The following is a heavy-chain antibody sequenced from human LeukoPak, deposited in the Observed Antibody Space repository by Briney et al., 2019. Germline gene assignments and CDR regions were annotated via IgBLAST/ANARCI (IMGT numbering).Heavy chain of an antibody. CDR3: ARDWSDLTTNPPDY. CDR2: MKGDGSDR. J-gene: IGHJ4*02. D-gene: IGHD1-26*01. Sequence: GGSLRLSCAASGFTFCYHWMTWVRQAPGKGLEWVANMKGDGSDRYYLDSVKGRFTISRDNTKNSLYLQMNSLRVEDTAVYYCARDWSDLTTNPPDYWGQGTLVTVSS. V-gene: IGHV3-7*01. CDR1: GFTFCYHW.